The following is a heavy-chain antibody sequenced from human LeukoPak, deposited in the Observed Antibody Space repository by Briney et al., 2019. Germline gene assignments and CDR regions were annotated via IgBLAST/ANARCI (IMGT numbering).Heavy chain of an antibody. CDR2: TYYRSMWYS. CDR1: GDSVSSNSAA. Sequence: SQTLSLTCAISGDSVSSNSAAWNWIRQSPSRGLEWLGRTYYRSMWYSDYAVSVKSRITINPDTSKNQFSLQLNSVTPEDTAVYYCARVGYSSSGIQTPYYYYGMDVWGQGTTVTVSS. J-gene: IGHJ6*02. CDR3: ARVGYSSSGIQTPYYYYGMDV. V-gene: IGHV6-1*01. D-gene: IGHD6-13*01.